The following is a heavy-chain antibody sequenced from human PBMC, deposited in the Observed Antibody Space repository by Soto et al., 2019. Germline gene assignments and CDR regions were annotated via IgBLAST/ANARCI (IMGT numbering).Heavy chain of an antibody. CDR2: TNAGNGNT. CDR1: GYTFTSYA. Sequence: QVQLVQSGAEVKKPGASVKVSCKASGYTFTSYAMHWVRQAPGQRLEWMGWTNAGNGNTKYSQKFQGRVTITRDTSASTAYMELSSLRSEDTAVYYCAREHTFGGVIAHYWYFDLWGRGTLVTVSS. V-gene: IGHV1-3*01. CDR3: AREHTFGGVIAHYWYFDL. J-gene: IGHJ2*01. D-gene: IGHD3-16*02.